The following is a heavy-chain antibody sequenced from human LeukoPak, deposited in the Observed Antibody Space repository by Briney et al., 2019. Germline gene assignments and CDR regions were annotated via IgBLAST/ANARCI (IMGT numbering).Heavy chain of an antibody. V-gene: IGHV3-7*01. CDR1: GFTFSTYW. CDR2: IKQDGSEK. J-gene: IGHJ4*02. Sequence: GGSLRLSCAASGFTFSTYWMSWVRQAPGKGLEWVANIKQDGSEKYYVDSVKGRFTTSRDNAKNSLYLEMNSLRAEDTAVYYCAREFATWELPFFDYWGQGKLVTVSS. D-gene: IGHD1-26*01. CDR3: AREFATWELPFFDY.